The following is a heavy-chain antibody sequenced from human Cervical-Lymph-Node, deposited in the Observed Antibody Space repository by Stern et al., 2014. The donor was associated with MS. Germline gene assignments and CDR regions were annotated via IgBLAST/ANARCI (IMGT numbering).Heavy chain of an antibody. V-gene: IGHV3-23*04. Sequence: EVQLVESGGGLVQPGGSLRLSCAASGFTFSSSAMSWVRQAPGKGLEWVSAIGGSGDSTYYAHSVKGRFTISRDNSKNTLYLQMNSLRAEDTAVYYCAKDDYYYDSGGYLGWFDSWGQGTLVTVSS. CDR1: GFTFSSSA. CDR2: IGGSGDST. D-gene: IGHD3-22*01. CDR3: AKDDYYYDSGGYLGWFDS. J-gene: IGHJ5*01.